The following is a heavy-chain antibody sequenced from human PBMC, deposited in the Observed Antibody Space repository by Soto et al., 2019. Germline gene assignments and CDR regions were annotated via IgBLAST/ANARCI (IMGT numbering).Heavy chain of an antibody. CDR1: DGSISSPHDY. V-gene: IGHV4-39*01. D-gene: IGHD3-16*01. CDR3: ARHGLTAYMVYYFDF. CDR2: IYYSGST. J-gene: IGHJ4*02. Sequence: PSQTLSLTCTVSDGSISSPHDYRAWIRQSPGRGLEWIASIYYSGSTYHNPSLKSRISISVDTSKNQFSLNLTSVTAADTAVYYCARHGLTAYMVYYFDFWGQGTLVTVSS.